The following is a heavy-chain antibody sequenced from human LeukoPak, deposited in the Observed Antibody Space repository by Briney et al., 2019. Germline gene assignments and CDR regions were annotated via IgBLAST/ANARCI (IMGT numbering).Heavy chain of an antibody. J-gene: IGHJ6*02. CDR2: IYPGDSDT. CDR3: ARLPVAGYYYYGMDV. CDR1: GYSCTSYW. Sequence: GESLKISCKGSGYSCTSYWIGWVRQMPGKGLEWMGIIYPGDSDTRYSPSFQGQVTISADKSISTAYLQWSSLKASDTAMYYCARLPVAGYYYYGMDVWGQGTTVTVSS. D-gene: IGHD6-19*01. V-gene: IGHV5-51*01.